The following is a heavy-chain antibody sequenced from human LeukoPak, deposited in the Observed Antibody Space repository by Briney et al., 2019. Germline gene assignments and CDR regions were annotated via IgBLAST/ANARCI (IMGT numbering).Heavy chain of an antibody. Sequence: TGGSLRLSCAASGFTFDDYGMGWVRQAPGKGLEWVSGINWNGGSTGYADPVKGRFTISRDNAKNSLYLQMNSLRAEDTALYYCARQSDDFWSGTRVGYYFDYWGQGTLVTVSS. CDR3: ARQSDDFWSGTRVGYYFDY. J-gene: IGHJ4*02. V-gene: IGHV3-20*04. CDR1: GFTFDDYG. D-gene: IGHD3-3*01. CDR2: INWNGGST.